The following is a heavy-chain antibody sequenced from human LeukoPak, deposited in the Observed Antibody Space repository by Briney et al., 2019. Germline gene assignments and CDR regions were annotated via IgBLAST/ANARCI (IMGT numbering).Heavy chain of an antibody. Sequence: GGSLRLSCAASGFTFSSYAMSWVRQAPGKGLEWVSAISGSGGSTYYADSVKGRFTISRDNAKNLLYLQKNSLRAEDTAVYYCARVAISGSYLNWFDPWGQGTLVTVSS. CDR3: ARVAISGSYLNWFDP. J-gene: IGHJ5*02. CDR2: ISGSGGST. V-gene: IGHV3-23*01. CDR1: GFTFSSYA. D-gene: IGHD1-26*01.